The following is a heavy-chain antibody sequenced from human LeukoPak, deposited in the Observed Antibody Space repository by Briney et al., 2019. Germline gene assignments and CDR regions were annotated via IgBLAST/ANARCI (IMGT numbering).Heavy chain of an antibody. Sequence: GASVKVSCKTSGYTFTGYYMHWVRQAPGQGLEWMGWVTPGSGATDYAQRFQGRVTLTRDTSISTVYMEMNNLIPDDTAVYYCARGAGARTYRRFDLWGQGTLVTVSS. CDR1: GYTFTGYY. D-gene: IGHD1-26*01. CDR3: ARGAGARTYRRFDL. V-gene: IGHV1-2*02. J-gene: IGHJ4*02. CDR2: VTPGSGAT.